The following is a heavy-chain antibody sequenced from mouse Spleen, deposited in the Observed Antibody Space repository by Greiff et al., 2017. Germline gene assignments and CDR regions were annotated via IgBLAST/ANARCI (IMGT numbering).Heavy chain of an antibody. Sequence: EVMLVESGGGLVKPGGSLKLSCAASGFAFSSYDMSWVRQTPEKRLEWVAYISSGGGSTYYPDTVKGRFTISRDNAKNTLYLQMSSLKSEDTAMYYCARQGGNRSWFAYWGQGTLVTVSA. D-gene: IGHD1-1*02. V-gene: IGHV5-12-1*01. CDR3: ARQGGNRSWFAY. J-gene: IGHJ3*01. CDR2: ISSGGGST. CDR1: GFAFSSYD.